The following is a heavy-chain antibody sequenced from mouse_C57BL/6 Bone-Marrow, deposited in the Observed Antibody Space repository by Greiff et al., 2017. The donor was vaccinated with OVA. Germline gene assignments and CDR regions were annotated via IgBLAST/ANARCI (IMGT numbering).Heavy chain of an antibody. CDR3: APGNYPGYFDY. V-gene: IGHV1-59*01. J-gene: IGHJ2*01. Sequence: QVQLQQPGAELVRSGTSVKLSCKASGYTFTSYWMHWVKQRPGQGLEWIGVIDPSDSYTNYNQKFKGKATLTVDTSSSTAYMQLSSLTSEDSAVYYCAPGNYPGYFDYWGQGTTLTVSS. CDR1: GYTFTSYW. CDR2: IDPSDSYT. D-gene: IGHD2-1*01.